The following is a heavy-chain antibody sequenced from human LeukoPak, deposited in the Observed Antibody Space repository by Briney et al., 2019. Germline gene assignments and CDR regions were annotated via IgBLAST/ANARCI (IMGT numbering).Heavy chain of an antibody. CDR2: IYWNDDK. CDR1: GFSLSTSGVG. V-gene: IGHV2-5*01. Sequence: SGPTLVHPTPPLTLTCTFSGFSLSTSGVGVGWIRQPPGKALEWLALIYWNDDKRYSPSLKSRLTITKDTSKNQVVLTMTNMGPVDTATYYCARRRGPTDEFDYWGQGTLVTVSS. J-gene: IGHJ4*02. D-gene: IGHD4-17*01. CDR3: ARRRGPTDEFDY.